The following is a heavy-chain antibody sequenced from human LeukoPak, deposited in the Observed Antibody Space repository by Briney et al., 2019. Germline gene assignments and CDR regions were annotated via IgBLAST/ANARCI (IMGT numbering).Heavy chain of an antibody. J-gene: IGHJ3*02. Sequence: PGGSLRLSCAASGFTFSSYAMSWVRQAPGKGLEWVSAISGSGGSTYYADSVKGRFTISRDNSKNTLYLQMNSLRAEDTAVYYCTKLYVLGFLEWLIRANDAFDIWGQGTMVTVSS. CDR2: ISGSGGST. CDR3: TKLYVLGFLEWLIRANDAFDI. D-gene: IGHD3-3*01. V-gene: IGHV3-23*01. CDR1: GFTFSSYA.